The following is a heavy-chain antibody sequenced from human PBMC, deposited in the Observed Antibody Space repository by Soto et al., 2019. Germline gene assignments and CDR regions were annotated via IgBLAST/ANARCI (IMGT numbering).Heavy chain of an antibody. V-gene: IGHV1-46*01. CDR2: INPSGGST. J-gene: IGHJ4*02. CDR1: GYTVTSYY. D-gene: IGHD3-22*01. CDR3: ARVRRYGSYYDSSGYYYGDY. Sequence: QVQLVQSGAEVKKPGASVKVSCKASGYTVTSYYMHWVRQGPGQGLEWMGIINPSGGSTSYPQKFQGRVTLPRDTSTSTAYRKLSSLGSEDTAVYYCARVRRYGSYYDSSGYYYGDYWRQGTLVTVSS.